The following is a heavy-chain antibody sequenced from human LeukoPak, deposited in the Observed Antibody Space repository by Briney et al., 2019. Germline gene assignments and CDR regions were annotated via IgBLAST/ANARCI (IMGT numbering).Heavy chain of an antibody. V-gene: IGHV4-59*01. J-gene: IGHJ3*02. CDR1: GGSISSYY. CDR3: ARVRLYDFWSGPLGGAFDI. Sequence: PSETLSLTCTVSGGSISSYYWSWIRQPPGKGLEWIGYIYYSGSTNYNPSLKSRVTISVDTSKNQFSLKLSSVTAADTAVYYCARVRLYDFWSGPLGGAFDIWGQGTMVTVSS. D-gene: IGHD3-3*01. CDR2: IYYSGST.